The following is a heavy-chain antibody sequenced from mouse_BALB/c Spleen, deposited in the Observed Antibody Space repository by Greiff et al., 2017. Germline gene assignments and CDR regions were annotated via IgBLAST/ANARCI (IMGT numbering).Heavy chain of an antibody. V-gene: IGHV5-9-3*01. D-gene: IGHD1-1*01. CDR1: GFTFSSYA. J-gene: IGHJ2*01. Sequence: EVKVVESGGGLVKPGGSLKLSCAASGFTFSSYAMSWVRQTPEKRLEWVATISSGGSYTYYPDSVKGRFTISRDNAKNTLYLQMSSLRSEDTAMYYCARQGYYGSSPNFDYWGQGTTLTVSS. CDR2: ISSGGSYT. CDR3: ARQGYYGSSPNFDY.